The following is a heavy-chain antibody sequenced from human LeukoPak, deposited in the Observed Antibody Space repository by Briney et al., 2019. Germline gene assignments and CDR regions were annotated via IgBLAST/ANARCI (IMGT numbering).Heavy chain of an antibody. J-gene: IGHJ3*02. D-gene: IGHD3-10*01. CDR2: IYYSGGT. V-gene: IGHV4-61*05. CDR3: ASHQYPVLLWFGEDAFDI. Sequence: PSETLSLTCTVSGGSISSSSYYWGWIRQHPGKGLEWIGYIYYSGGTNYNPSLKSRVTISVDTSRNQFSLKLSSVTAADTAVYYCASHQYPVLLWFGEDAFDIWGQGTMVTVSS. CDR1: GGSISSSSYY.